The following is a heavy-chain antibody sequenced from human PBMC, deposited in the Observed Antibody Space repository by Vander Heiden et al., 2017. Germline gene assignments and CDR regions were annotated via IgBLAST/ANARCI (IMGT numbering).Heavy chain of an antibody. CDR2: IKQDGSEK. CDR1: GLTFSSSG. D-gene: IGHD7-27*01. CDR3: ARGWGGMDV. V-gene: IGHV3-7*01. J-gene: IGHJ6*02. Sequence: DVPLLEAGGGTPQPGGSLALSCAVSGLTFSSSGMSSIREAPEKGLEWVANIKQDGSEKYYGDSVKGRFTISRDNAKNSLYLQMNSLRAEDTAVYYCARGWGGMDVWGQGTTVTVSS.